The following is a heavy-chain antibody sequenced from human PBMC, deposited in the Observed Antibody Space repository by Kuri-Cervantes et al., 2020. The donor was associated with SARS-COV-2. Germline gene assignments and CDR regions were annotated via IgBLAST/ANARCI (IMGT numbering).Heavy chain of an antibody. D-gene: IGHD2-2*01. V-gene: IGHV3-30*02. CDR3: ANLPASATIIYY. J-gene: IGHJ4*02. Sequence: GESLKISCASPRYTFSSYGMHWVPQAPGKGLGWVAFIRYDGSNKYYADSVKGRFTISRDNSKNTLYLQMNSLRAEDTAVYYCANLPASATIIYYWGQGTLVTVSS. CDR2: IRYDGSNK. CDR1: RYTFSSYG.